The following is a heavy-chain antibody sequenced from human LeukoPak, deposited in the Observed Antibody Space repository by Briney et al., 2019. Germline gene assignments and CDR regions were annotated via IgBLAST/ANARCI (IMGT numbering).Heavy chain of an antibody. D-gene: IGHD2/OR15-2a*01. J-gene: IGHJ3*02. CDR2: IYYNGNT. CDR1: DASISTYY. CDR3: AREGCNTTTCSSFFDI. Sequence: SETLSLTCTVSDASISTYYWSWIRQPPGKGLEWIGYIYYNGNTNYNPSLKSRLTLSIDTSKNQFSLNLTSVTAAGTAVYYCAREGCNTTTCSSFFDIWGQGTMVTVSS. V-gene: IGHV4-59*01.